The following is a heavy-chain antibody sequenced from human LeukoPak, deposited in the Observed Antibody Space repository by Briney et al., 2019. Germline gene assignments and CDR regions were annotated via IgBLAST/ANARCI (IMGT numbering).Heavy chain of an antibody. Sequence: SETLSLTCTVSGGSTSSYYWSWIRQPAGKGLEWIGRIYTSGSTNYNPSLKSRVTMSVDTSKNQFSLKLSSVTAADTAVYYCARARGKATYYDFWSGYTFDYWGQGTLVTVSS. CDR3: ARARGKATYYDFWSGYTFDY. V-gene: IGHV4-4*07. J-gene: IGHJ4*02. CDR1: GGSTSSYY. CDR2: IYTSGST. D-gene: IGHD3-3*01.